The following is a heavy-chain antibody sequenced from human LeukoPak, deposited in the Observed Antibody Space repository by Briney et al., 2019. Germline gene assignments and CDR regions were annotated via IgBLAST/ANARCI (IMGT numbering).Heavy chain of an antibody. D-gene: IGHD3-22*01. V-gene: IGHV3-30-3*01. Sequence: GGSLRLSCAASGFTFSSYAMHWVRQAPGKGLEWVAVISHDGSNKYYADSVKGRFTISRDNSKNTLYLQMNSLRAEDTAVYYCARDPSYYYDSMAYDYWGQGTLVTVSS. CDR2: ISHDGSNK. CDR1: GFTFSSYA. CDR3: ARDPSYYYDSMAYDY. J-gene: IGHJ4*02.